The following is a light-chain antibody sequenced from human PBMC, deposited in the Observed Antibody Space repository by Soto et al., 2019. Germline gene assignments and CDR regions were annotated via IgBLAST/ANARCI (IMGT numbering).Light chain of an antibody. CDR3: LKHYNYPIT. J-gene: IGKJ5*01. CDR2: AAS. CDR1: QDINNY. Sequence: DIQMTQSPSAMSASVGDRVTISCRASQDINNYLAWFQQKPGEVPKRLIYAASSLQSGVPSRFRAIGSGTEFTLTISGLQPEDFATYFCLKHYNYPITFGQGTRLESK. V-gene: IGKV1-17*03.